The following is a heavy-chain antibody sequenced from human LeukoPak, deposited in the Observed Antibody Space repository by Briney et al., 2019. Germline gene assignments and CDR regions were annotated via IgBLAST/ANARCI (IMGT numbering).Heavy chain of an antibody. CDR1: GYTFTSYD. CDR3: ARANGGGAYYPFDY. CDR2: MSPNSGNT. Sequence: ASVKVSCKASGYTFTSYDINWVRQATGQGLEWMGWMSPNSGNTGYAQKFQGRVTMTRNTSINTAYMDLSRLTSDDTAVYYCARANGGGAYYPFDYWGQGALVTVSS. V-gene: IGHV1-8*01. J-gene: IGHJ4*02. D-gene: IGHD4-17*01.